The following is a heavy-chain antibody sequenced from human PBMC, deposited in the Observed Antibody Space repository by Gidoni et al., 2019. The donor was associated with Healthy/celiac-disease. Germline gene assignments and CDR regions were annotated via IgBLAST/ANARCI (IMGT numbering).Heavy chain of an antibody. J-gene: IGHJ6*03. CDR2: IIPIFGTA. D-gene: IGHD3-22*01. CDR1: GGTFSRSA. CDR3: ARTLRWDDSSGYPTTYYYYYMDV. V-gene: IGHV1-69*01. Sequence: QVQLVQSGDEVKKPGSSVTVSCKASGGTFSRSAISWVRQAPGHGREWMGGIIPIFGTANYAQKFQGSVTITTDESTSTAYMELSSLGSEDTAVYYCARTLRWDDSSGYPTTYYYYYMDVWGKGTTVTVSS.